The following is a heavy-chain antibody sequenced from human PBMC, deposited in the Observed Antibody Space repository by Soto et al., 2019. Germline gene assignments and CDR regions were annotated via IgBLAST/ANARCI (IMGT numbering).Heavy chain of an antibody. CDR3: ARGGGYYGSGRAYYYYGMDV. Sequence: QVQLQQWGAGLLKPSETLSLTCAVYGGSFSGYYWRWIRQPPGKGLEWIGDINHSGSTNYNPSLKSRVTISVDTSKNQFSLKLSSVTAADTAVYYCARGGGYYGSGRAYYYYGMDVWVQGTTVTVSS. D-gene: IGHD3-10*01. CDR2: INHSGST. CDR1: GGSFSGYY. J-gene: IGHJ6*02. V-gene: IGHV4-34*01.